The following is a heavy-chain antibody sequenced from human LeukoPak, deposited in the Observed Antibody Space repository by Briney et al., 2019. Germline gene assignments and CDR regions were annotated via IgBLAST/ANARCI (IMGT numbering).Heavy chain of an antibody. CDR1: GYTFTSYD. D-gene: IGHD3-22*01. Sequence: ASVKVSCKASGYTFTSYDINWVRQATGQGLEWMGWMNPNSGNTGYAQKFQGRVTMTRNTSISTAYMELSSLRSEDTAVYYCARDWSSDYYDSSGPAAFDIWGQGTMVTVSS. CDR3: ARDWSSDYYDSSGPAAFDI. J-gene: IGHJ3*02. CDR2: MNPNSGNT. V-gene: IGHV1-8*01.